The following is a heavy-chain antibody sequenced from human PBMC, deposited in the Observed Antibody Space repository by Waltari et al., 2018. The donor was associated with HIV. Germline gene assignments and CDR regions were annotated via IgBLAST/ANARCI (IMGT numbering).Heavy chain of an antibody. CDR2: IYYSGGT. Sequence: QLQLQESGPGLVKPSETLSLTCTVSGGSISSSSYYWGWIRQPPGKGLEWIGSIYYSGGTYYNPSLKSRVTISVETSKNQFSLKLSSVTAADTAVYYCARLFQETDAFDIWGQGTMVTVSS. CDR3: ARLFQETDAFDI. CDR1: GGSISSSSYY. V-gene: IGHV4-39*01. J-gene: IGHJ3*02.